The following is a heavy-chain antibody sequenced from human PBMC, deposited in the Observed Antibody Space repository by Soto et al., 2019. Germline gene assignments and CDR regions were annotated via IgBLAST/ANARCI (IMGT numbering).Heavy chain of an antibody. CDR2: IIPIFGTA. V-gene: IGHV1-69*06. Sequence: SVKVSCKASGGTFSSYAISWVRQAPGQGLEWMGGIIPIFGTANYAQKFQGRVTITADKSTSTAYMELSSLRSEDTAVYYCARGLDDRYYDSSGVAIDYWGQGTLVTVSS. CDR3: ARGLDDRYYDSSGVAIDY. D-gene: IGHD3-22*01. CDR1: GGTFSSYA. J-gene: IGHJ4*02.